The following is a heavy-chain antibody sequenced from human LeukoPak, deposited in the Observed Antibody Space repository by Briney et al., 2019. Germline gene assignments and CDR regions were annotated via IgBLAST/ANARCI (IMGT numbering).Heavy chain of an antibody. V-gene: IGHV3-21*01. J-gene: IGHJ3*02. CDR2: IHSSSGSI. CDR1: GFNITNYN. Sequence: GGSLRLSCAASGFNITNYNMNWVRQAPGKGLEWVSSIHSSSGSIYYADSLKGRFTISRDNAKNSLYLQINSLRAEDTAVYYCARDLASDAFDIWGQGTMVTVSS. CDR3: ARDLASDAFDI.